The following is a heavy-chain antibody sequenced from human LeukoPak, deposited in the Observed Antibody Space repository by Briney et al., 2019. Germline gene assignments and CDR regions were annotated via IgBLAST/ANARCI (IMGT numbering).Heavy chain of an antibody. CDR2: INHSGST. V-gene: IGHV4-34*01. J-gene: IGHJ4*02. CDR1: GGSFSGYY. D-gene: IGHD6-13*01. CDR3: ARSSSSWYGLDY. Sequence: SETLSLTCAVYGGSFSGYYWSWIRQPPGKGLEWIGEINHSGSTNYNPSLKSRVTISVDTSKNQFSLKLSSVTAADTAVYYCARSSSSWYGLDYWGQGTLVTVSS.